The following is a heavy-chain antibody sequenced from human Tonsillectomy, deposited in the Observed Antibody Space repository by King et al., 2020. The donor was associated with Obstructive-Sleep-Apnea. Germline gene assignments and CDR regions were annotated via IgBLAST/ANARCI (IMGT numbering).Heavy chain of an antibody. CDR1: GGSISSYY. V-gene: IGHV4-59*08. J-gene: IGHJ4*02. CDR2: IYYSGST. D-gene: IGHD4-17*01. Sequence: VQLQESGPGLVKPSETLSLTCTVSGGSISSYYWSWIRQPPGKGLEWIGYIYYSGSTKYNPSLKSRVTISVDTSKNQFSLKLSSVTAADTPVYYCARSSTVTTYTRFDYWGQGTLVTVSS. CDR3: ARSSTVTTYTRFDY.